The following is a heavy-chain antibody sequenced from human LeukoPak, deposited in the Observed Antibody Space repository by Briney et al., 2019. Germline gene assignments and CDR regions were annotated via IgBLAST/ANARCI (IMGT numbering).Heavy chain of an antibody. V-gene: IGHV3-74*03. J-gene: IGHJ4*02. CDR3: AREGRDSGYDFDC. CDR2: INSDGSSI. D-gene: IGHD5-12*01. Sequence: GGSLRLSCAASGFTFSSYWLHWVRQAPGKGLVWVSRINSDGSSITYADSVKGRFTISRDNAKNTLYLQMNSLRVEDTAVYYCAREGRDSGYDFDCWGQGTLVTVSS. CDR1: GFTFSSYW.